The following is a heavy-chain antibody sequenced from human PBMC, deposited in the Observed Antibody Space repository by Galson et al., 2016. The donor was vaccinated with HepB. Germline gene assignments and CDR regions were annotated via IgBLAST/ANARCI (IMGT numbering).Heavy chain of an antibody. CDR2: IYHSGIS. CDR3: AKGRYSDTTGYFFPDF. V-gene: IGHV4-4*02. J-gene: IGHJ4*02. Sequence: SETLSLTCAVSGGSISYNYWWSWVRQPPGQGLEWIGQIYHSGISNYNPSLKSRVSISVDKSKNHFSLQLTSVTAADTAIYFCAKGRYSDTTGYFFPDFWGQGTLVTVSS. D-gene: IGHD3-22*01. CDR1: GGSISYNYW.